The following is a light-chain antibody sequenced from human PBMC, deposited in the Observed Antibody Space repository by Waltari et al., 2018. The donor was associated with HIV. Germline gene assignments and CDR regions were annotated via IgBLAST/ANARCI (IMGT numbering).Light chain of an antibody. Sequence: QSALTQPPSASGSPGQSVAISCTGSSNDIGTYNFVSWYQHHPGKAPKLLIYDVTRRPPGIPDRFSGTKSGYTASLTVSDLQVEDEADYDCVSYTEKDTFLLFGGGTKLAV. CDR2: DVT. V-gene: IGLV2-8*01. CDR3: VSYTEKDTFLL. J-gene: IGLJ2*01. CDR1: SNDIGTYNF.